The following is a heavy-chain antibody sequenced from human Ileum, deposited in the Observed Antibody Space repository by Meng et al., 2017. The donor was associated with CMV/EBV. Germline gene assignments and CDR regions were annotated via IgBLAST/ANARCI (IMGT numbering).Heavy chain of an antibody. Sequence: GGSLRLSCKGSGYSFTTYWIGWVRQMPGKGLEWMGIIYPGDSDTRYSPSFQGQVTISADKSISTAYLQWSSLKASDNAMYYCVKEGNRGYGMDVWGQGTMVTVSS. CDR3: VKEGNRGYGMDV. D-gene: IGHD2/OR15-2a*01. V-gene: IGHV5-51*01. J-gene: IGHJ6*02. CDR1: GYSFTTYW. CDR2: IYPGDSDT.